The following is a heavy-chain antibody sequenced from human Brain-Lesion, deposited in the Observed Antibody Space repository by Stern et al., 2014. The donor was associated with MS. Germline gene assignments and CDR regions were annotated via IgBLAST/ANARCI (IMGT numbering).Heavy chain of an antibody. CDR1: GFTFISYG. J-gene: IGHJ6*02. CDR3: SRGKVASAPLDV. V-gene: IGHV3-33*01. Sequence: MQLVESGGGVVQPGKSLRLSCAASGFTFISYGIHWVRQAPGTGLEWVALIWYDGSKKFYADSVKGRFAISRDTSKNTVYLQMNSLRVGDTAVYFCSRGKVASAPLDVWGQGTTVTVS. CDR2: IWYDGSKK.